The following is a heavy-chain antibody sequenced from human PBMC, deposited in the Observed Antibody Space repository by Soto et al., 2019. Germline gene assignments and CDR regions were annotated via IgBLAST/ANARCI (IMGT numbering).Heavy chain of an antibody. CDR3: AREYSSSSGNFDY. V-gene: IGHV5-51*01. D-gene: IGHD6-6*01. J-gene: IGHJ4*02. CDR2: IYPGDSDT. CDR1: GYSFTSYW. Sequence: GESLKISCKGSGYSFTSYWIGWVRQMPGKGLEWMGIIYPGDSDTRYSPSFQGHVTISADKSISTAYLQWSSLKASDTAMYYCAREYSSSSGNFDYWGQGTLVTVSS.